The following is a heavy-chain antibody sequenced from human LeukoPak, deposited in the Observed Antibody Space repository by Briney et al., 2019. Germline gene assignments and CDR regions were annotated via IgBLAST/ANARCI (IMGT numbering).Heavy chain of an antibody. CDR1: GFTFSTYA. V-gene: IGHV3-30-3*01. Sequence: GGSLRLSCAASGFTFSTYAMHWVRQAPGKGLEWVAVISYDGNNKYYAVSVKGRFTISRDNSENTLYLQMNSLRPEDTAVYYCETAPFYGEYPYWDQGTLVSVSS. CDR3: ETAPFYGEYPY. D-gene: IGHD4-17*01. CDR2: ISYDGNNK. J-gene: IGHJ4*02.